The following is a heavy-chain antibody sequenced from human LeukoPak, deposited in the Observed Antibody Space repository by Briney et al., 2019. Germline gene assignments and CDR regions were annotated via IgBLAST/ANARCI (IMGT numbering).Heavy chain of an antibody. D-gene: IGHD3-22*01. CDR3: AGYSSGYFNWFDP. J-gene: IGHJ5*02. CDR1: GGSISSSSYY. V-gene: IGHV4-39*07. Sequence: SETLSLTCTVSGGSISSSSYYWGWIRQPPGNGLEWIGSIYYSGSTYYNPSLKSRVTISVDTSKNQFSLKLSSVTAADTAVYYCAGYSSGYFNWFDPWGQGTLVTVSS. CDR2: IYYSGST.